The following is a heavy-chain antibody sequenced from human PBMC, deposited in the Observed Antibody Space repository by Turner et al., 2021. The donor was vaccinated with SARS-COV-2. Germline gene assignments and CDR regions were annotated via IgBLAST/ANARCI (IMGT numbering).Heavy chain of an antibody. D-gene: IGHD3-3*01. J-gene: IGHJ4*02. CDR1: GGSISSSSYY. CDR3: ARRRFMSGYSFDY. V-gene: IGHV4-39*01. CDR2: MDSSGSP. Sequence: QLQLQESGPGLVKPSETLSLTCTVSGGSISSSSYYWGWIRQPPGKGLEWIGSMDSSGSPYYNPSLKSRVTISVDTSKNQFSLKLSSVTAADTAVYYCARRRFMSGYSFDYWGQGTLVTVSS.